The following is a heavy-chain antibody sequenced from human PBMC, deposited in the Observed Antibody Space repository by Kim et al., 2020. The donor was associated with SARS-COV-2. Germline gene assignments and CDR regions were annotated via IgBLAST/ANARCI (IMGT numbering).Heavy chain of an antibody. V-gene: IGHV4-34*01. D-gene: IGHD3-10*01. CDR3: ARGPHGYGSGLVY. Sequence: SETLSLTCAVYGGSFSGYYWSWIRQPPGKGLEWIGEINHSGSTNYNPSLKSRVTISVDTSKNQFSLKLSSVTAADTAVYYCARGPHGYGSGLVYWGQGTLVTVSS. CDR1: GGSFSGYY. CDR2: INHSGST. J-gene: IGHJ4*02.